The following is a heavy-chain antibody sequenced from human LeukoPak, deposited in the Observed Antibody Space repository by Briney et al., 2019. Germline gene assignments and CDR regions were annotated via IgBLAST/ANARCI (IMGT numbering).Heavy chain of an antibody. V-gene: IGHV1-69*05. D-gene: IGHD2-2*01. CDR3: ASLYCSSTSCGNDAFDI. Sequence: SVKASCKASGGTFSSYAISWVRQAPGQGLEWMGGIIPIFGTANYAQKFQGRVTITTDESTSTAYMELSSLRSEDTAVYYCASLYCSSTSCGNDAFDIWGQGTMVTVSS. CDR1: GGTFSSYA. CDR2: IIPIFGTA. J-gene: IGHJ3*02.